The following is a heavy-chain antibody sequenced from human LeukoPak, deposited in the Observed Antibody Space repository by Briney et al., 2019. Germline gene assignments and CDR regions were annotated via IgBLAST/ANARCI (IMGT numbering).Heavy chain of an antibody. CDR3: TRGQSYCGADCYSD. Sequence: PGGSLRLSCAASGFSVSNYYMSWVRPPPGKGLEWVSVMYTGGGRYYGDSVKGRFTISRDNSKNTVFLQMNSLRVEDTALYYCTRGQSYCGADCYSDWGQGTLVTVSS. J-gene: IGHJ4*02. CDR1: GFSVSNYY. CDR2: MYTGGGR. V-gene: IGHV3-66*01. D-gene: IGHD2-21*02.